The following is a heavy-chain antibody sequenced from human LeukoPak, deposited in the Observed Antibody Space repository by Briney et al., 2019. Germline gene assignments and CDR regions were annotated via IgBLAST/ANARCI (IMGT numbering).Heavy chain of an antibody. Sequence: GGSLRLSCAASGFTFSNYGMHWVRQAPGKGLEWVAFIRSDGINKYHADSVKGRFTISRDKSKNTLYLQVNSLRAEDTAVYYCARSPAGANYYLDVWGKGTTVTISS. CDR3: ARSPAGANYYLDV. CDR1: GFTFSNYG. CDR2: IRSDGINK. J-gene: IGHJ6*03. V-gene: IGHV3-30*02. D-gene: IGHD1-14*01.